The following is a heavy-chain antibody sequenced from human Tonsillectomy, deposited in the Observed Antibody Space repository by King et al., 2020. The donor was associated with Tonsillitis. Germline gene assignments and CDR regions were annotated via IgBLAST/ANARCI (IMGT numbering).Heavy chain of an antibody. D-gene: IGHD3-22*01. J-gene: IGHJ4*02. CDR2: ISHSTAYI. Sequence: VQLVQSGGVLVKPGGSVRLSCVGSGFTFSTYGMNWVRQAPGKGLEWVSSISHSTAYIYYADSLTGRFTVSRDNARNSLYLQMKRLRADDTAVYYFVRDGGDYYDTSAFYSNFDYWGQGTLVTVSS. CDR1: GFTFSTYG. CDR3: VRDGGDYYDTSAFYSNFDY. V-gene: IGHV3-21*04.